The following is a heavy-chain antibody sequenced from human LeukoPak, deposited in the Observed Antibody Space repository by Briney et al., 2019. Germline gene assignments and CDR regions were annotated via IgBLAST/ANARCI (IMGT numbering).Heavy chain of an antibody. J-gene: IGHJ1*01. CDR3: ASAPAGYSGSYFYFQH. CDR1: GNSMSGYY. CDR2: IYYSGSV. V-gene: IGHV4-59*03. D-gene: IGHD6-13*01. Sequence: SETLSLTCAVSGNSMSGYYWNWIRQPPGKGLERIASIYYSGSVNYNPSLRGRLFISIDTSKNQFSLRLNSVTAADTAVYYCASAPAGYSGSYFYFQHWGQGTLITVSS.